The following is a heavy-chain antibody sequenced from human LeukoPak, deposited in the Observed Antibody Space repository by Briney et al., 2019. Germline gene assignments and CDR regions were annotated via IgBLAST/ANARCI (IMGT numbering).Heavy chain of an antibody. D-gene: IGHD6-6*01. CDR2: IIPIFGTA. CDR3: AREYSSSPHSYYYYYMDV. V-gene: IGHV1-69*05. CDR1: GGTFSNYA. J-gene: IGHJ6*03. Sequence: ASVKVSCKASGGTFSNYAISWVRQAPGQGLEWMGRIIPIFGTANYAQKFQGRVTIITDESTSTAYMELSSLRSEDTAVYYCAREYSSSPHSYYYYYMDVWGKGTTVTVS.